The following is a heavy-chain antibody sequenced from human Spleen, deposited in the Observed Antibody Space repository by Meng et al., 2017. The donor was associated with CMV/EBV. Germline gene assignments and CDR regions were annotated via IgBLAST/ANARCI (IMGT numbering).Heavy chain of an antibody. D-gene: IGHD3-22*01. Sequence: GGSLRLSCAASGFTFSNYWMHWVRQVPGKGLVWVARIDSDESKGSDESKTRYADSVKGRFTISRDNSKNTLYLQMNSLRAEDTAVYYCARDRVYYYDSSGPDAFDIWGQGTMVTVSS. CDR3: ARDRVYYYDSSGPDAFDI. CDR1: GFTFSNYW. J-gene: IGHJ3*02. V-gene: IGHV3-74*01. CDR2: IDSDESKGSDESKT.